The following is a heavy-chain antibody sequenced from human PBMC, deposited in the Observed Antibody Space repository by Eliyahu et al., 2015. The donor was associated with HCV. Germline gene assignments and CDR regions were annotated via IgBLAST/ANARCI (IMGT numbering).Heavy chain of an antibody. V-gene: IGHV1-69*01. D-gene: IGHD7-27*01. Sequence: GLIPIIGSAIYDQKFQGRVTLTADESMEMGYMELRSLTSDDTAVYYCAREDLGTLDVWGQGTTVIVSS. CDR2: LIPIIGSA. CDR3: AREDLGTLDV. J-gene: IGHJ6*02.